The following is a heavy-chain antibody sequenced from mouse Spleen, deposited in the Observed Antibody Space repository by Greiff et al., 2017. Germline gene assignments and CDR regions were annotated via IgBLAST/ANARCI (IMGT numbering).Heavy chain of an antibody. J-gene: IGHJ1*01. CDR2: IYPGSGST. CDR3: ARGGFYYGYDYWYFDV. D-gene: IGHD2-2*01. V-gene: IGHV1-55*01. CDR1: GYTFTSYW. Sequence: VQLKQPGAELVKPGASVKMSCKASGYTFTSYWITWVKQRPGQGLEWIGDIYPGSGSTNYNEKFKSKATLTVDTSSSTAYMQLSSLTSEDSAVYYCARGGFYYGYDYWYFDVWGAGTTVTVSS.